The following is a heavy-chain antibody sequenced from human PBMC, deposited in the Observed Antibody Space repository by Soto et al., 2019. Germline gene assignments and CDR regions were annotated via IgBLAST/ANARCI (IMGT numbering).Heavy chain of an antibody. V-gene: IGHV4-59*11. CDR3: AKNLAVAGFCLDP. Sequence: PSETLSHTCTVSGDSISSHYWSWIRQSPGKGLEWIGHVYHSGSTRYNPSLKRRVTISVDTSKNQFSLKLRSVPAADTAVYYCAKNLAVAGFCLDPWGQG. J-gene: IGHJ5*02. CDR2: VYHSGST. CDR1: GDSISSHY. D-gene: IGHD6-19*01.